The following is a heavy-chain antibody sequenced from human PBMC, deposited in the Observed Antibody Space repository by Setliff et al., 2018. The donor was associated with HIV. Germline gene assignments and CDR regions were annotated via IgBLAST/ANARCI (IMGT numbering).Heavy chain of an antibody. V-gene: IGHV5-51*01. D-gene: IGHD2-21*01. CDR2: IHPRDSDT. Sequence: GESLKISCKGFGYSFTSYLIAWVRQTPGKGLEWMGNIHPRDSDTRYSPSFQGQVTISADKSTSTVYLQWDSLKASDSAIYYCARAPRSPLRWRDNLLSSSSFFMDVWGKGTTVTVSS. CDR1: GYSFTSYL. CDR3: ARAPRSPLRWRDNLLSSSSFFMDV. J-gene: IGHJ6*03.